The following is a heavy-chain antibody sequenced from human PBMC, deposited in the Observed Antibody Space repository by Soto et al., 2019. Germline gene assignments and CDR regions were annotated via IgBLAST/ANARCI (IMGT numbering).Heavy chain of an antibody. CDR3: ARDREWEPSQEGFDY. V-gene: IGHV3-7*03. CDR1: GFTFSDYW. CDR2: IKEDGSEK. J-gene: IGHJ4*02. Sequence: VQLVESGGGLVQPGGSLRLSCAASGFTFSDYWMSWVRQAPGKGLEWVATIKEDGSEKYYVDSVKGRFTISRDNAKKSLYLQLKSLRAEDTAVYYCARDREWEPSQEGFDYWGQGTLVTVSS. D-gene: IGHD1-26*01.